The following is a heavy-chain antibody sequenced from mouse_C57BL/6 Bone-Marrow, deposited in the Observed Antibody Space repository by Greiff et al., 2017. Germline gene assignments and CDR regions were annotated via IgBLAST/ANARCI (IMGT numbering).Heavy chain of an antibody. D-gene: IGHD1-2*01. J-gene: IGHJ4*01. V-gene: IGHV5-17*01. CDR2: ISSGSSTI. CDR1: GFPFSDYG. CDR3: ARHLLRPLMDY. Sequence: VKVIESGGGLVKPGGSLKLSCAASGFPFSDYGMHWVRQAPEKGLEWVAYISSGSSTIYYADTVQGRFTISRDNAKNTLFLQMTSLRSEDTAMYYCARHLLRPLMDYWGQGTSVTVSS.